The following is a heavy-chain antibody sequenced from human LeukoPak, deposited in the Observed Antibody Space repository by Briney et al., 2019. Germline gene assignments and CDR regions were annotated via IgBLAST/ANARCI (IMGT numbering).Heavy chain of an antibody. CDR1: GFTFSGYY. J-gene: IGHJ4*02. V-gene: IGHV3-11*01. CDR2: ISSSGSTI. D-gene: IGHD1-1*01. CDR3: ARAASTGYNFDY. Sequence: GGSLRLSCAASGFTFSGYYMSWIRQAPGKGLEWVSYISSSGSTIYYADSVKGRFTISRDNAKNSLYLQMNSLRAEDTAVYYCARAASTGYNFDYWGQGTLVTVSS.